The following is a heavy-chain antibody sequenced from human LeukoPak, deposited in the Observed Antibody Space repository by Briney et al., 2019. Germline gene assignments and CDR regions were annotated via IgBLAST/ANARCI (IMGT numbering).Heavy chain of an antibody. J-gene: IGHJ3*02. CDR2: MGPNNGNT. V-gene: IGHV1-8*01. Sequence: GAPVKVSCRASGYTFTSYDINWVRQATGQGLEWMGWMGPNNGNTGYAQKFQGRVTMTRNTSISTAYMELSSLRSEDTAVYYCARGRKTGTRVAVDIWGQGTMVTVSS. CDR1: GYTFTSYD. CDR3: ARGRKTGTRVAVDI.